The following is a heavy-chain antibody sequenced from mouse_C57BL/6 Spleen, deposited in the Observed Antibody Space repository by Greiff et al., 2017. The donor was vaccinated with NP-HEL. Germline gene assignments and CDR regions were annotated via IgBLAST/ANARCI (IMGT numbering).Heavy chain of an antibody. V-gene: IGHV1-69*01. D-gene: IGHD1-1*01. Sequence: QVQLQQPGAELVMPGASVKLSCKASGYTFTSYWMHWVKQRPGQGLEWIGEIDPSDSYTNYNQKFMGKSTLTVDKSSSTAYMQLSSLTSEDSAVYYCASLYGGFAYWGQGTLVTVSA. CDR3: ASLYGGFAY. CDR1: GYTFTSYW. J-gene: IGHJ3*01. CDR2: IDPSDSYT.